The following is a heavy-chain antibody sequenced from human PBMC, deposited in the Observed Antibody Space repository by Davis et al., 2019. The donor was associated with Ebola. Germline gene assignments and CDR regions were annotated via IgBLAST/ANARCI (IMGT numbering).Heavy chain of an antibody. D-gene: IGHD3-16*01. J-gene: IGHJ4*02. V-gene: IGHV3-64D*06. CDR2: ISHDGVTT. CDR3: VRDVWGFDY. CDR1: GFTFSSLS. Sequence: GGSLRLSCAASGFTFSSLSMHWVRQAPGKGLEFVSLISHDGVTTYYADSVKGRFTISRDNSKDTLYLQMNDLGTEDTAIYYCVRDVWGFDYWGQGTQVTVSS.